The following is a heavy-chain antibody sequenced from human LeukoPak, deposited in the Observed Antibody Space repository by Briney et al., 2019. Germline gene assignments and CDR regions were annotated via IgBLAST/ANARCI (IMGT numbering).Heavy chain of an antibody. D-gene: IGHD2-8*01. CDR2: IYYSGTT. J-gene: IGHJ4*02. V-gene: IGHV4-39*01. Sequence: SETLSLTCTVSSASISDNIYYWGWIRQPPGKGLEWIATIYYSGTTYYNPSLRSRVTISEDTSKNQVSLKLTSVNAADTAVYYCARSHYCTNGLCYFYFWGQGTPVTVSS. CDR1: SASISDNIYY. CDR3: ARSHYCTNGLCYFYF.